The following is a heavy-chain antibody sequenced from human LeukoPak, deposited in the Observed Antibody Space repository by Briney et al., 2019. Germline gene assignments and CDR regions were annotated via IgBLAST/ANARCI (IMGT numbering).Heavy chain of an antibody. CDR2: ISGGGGST. D-gene: IGHD5-12*01. V-gene: IGHV3-23*01. CDR3: ARHDGGYGPFDY. J-gene: IGHJ4*02. Sequence: GGSLRLSCAASEFTFSNYAMNWVRQAPGKGLEWVSGISGGGGSTYYADSVKGRFTISRDNSKNTLYLQMDSLRAEDTAVYYCARHDGGYGPFDYWGQGTLVTVSS. CDR1: EFTFSNYA.